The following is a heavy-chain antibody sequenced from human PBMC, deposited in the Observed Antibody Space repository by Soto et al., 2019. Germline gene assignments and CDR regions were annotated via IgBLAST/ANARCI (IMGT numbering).Heavy chain of an antibody. V-gene: IGHV4-59*12. Sequence: QVQLQESGPGLVKPSETLSLTCTVSGGSISSYYWSWLRQPPGKGLEWIGYIYYSGRTNYNPPLKSRVTISGDTSKNQFSRKLSSVAAADTAVYYGAGRDDFWSGYLYCYCVDVWGKRTTVTVSS. J-gene: IGHJ6*03. CDR1: GGSISSYY. CDR3: AGRDDFWSGYLYCYCVDV. CDR2: IYYSGRT. D-gene: IGHD3-3*01.